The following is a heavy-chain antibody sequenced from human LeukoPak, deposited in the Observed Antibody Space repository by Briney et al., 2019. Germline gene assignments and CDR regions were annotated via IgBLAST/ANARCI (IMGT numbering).Heavy chain of an antibody. Sequence: SVKVSCKASGGTFSSYAISWVRQAPGQGLEWMGGLIPIFGTANYAQKFQGRVTITADKSTSTAYMELSSLRSEDTAVYYCARDPDPYYGDDFDYWGQGTLVTVSS. CDR3: ARDPDPYYGDDFDY. V-gene: IGHV1-69*06. J-gene: IGHJ4*02. CDR1: GGTFSSYA. D-gene: IGHD4-17*01. CDR2: LIPIFGTA.